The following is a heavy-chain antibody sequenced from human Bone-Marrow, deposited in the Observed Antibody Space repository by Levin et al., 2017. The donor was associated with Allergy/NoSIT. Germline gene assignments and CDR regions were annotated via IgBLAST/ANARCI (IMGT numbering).Heavy chain of an antibody. CDR2: ISGNGDNA. D-gene: IGHD6-19*01. CDR3: ARGNQWLAPFYFDD. V-gene: IGHV3-23*01. Sequence: SCADSEYSFSSYGMSWVRQAPGMGLEWVASISGNGDNAYYAGSVKGRFTISRDNSKNMLYVEMNSLRAEDTAIDFCARGNQWLAPFYFDDWGQGTLVTVSS. J-gene: IGHJ4*02. CDR1: EYSFSSYG.